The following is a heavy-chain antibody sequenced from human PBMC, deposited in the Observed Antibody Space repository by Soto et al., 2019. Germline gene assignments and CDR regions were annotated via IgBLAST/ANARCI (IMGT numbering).Heavy chain of an antibody. D-gene: IGHD3-22*01. CDR1: EFTFSSYA. CDR3: AKCAYYSGWYFDL. J-gene: IGHJ2*01. CDR2: ISGSGGST. V-gene: IGHV3-23*01. Sequence: EVHLLESGGGLVQPGGSLRLSCAASEFTFSSYAMSWVRQAPGKGLEWVSAISGSGGSTDYADSVKGRFTISRDNSKNMWYLQMNSLRAEDTALYYCAKCAYYSGWYFDLWGRGTLVTVSS.